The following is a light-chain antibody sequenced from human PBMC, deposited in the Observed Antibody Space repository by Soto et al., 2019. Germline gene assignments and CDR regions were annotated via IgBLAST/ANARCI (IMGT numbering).Light chain of an antibody. J-gene: IGLJ1*01. Sequence: QSVLTQPDSVSGSPGQSITISCTGTSSDVGGFNYVSWYQQHPGKAPKLMIYDVTNRPSGVSYRFSGSKSGNTASLTISGLQAEDEADYYCNSYTSSSTYVFGTGTKLTVL. CDR3: NSYTSSSTYV. CDR1: SSDVGGFNY. V-gene: IGLV2-14*03. CDR2: DVT.